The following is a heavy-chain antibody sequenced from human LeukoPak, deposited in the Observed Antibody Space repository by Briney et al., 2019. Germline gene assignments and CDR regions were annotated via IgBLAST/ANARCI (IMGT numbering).Heavy chain of an antibody. CDR2: IYYSGST. CDR3: TRHVYSNSWYET. J-gene: IGHJ5*02. CDR1: GGSISTYY. D-gene: IGHD6-13*01. Sequence: SETLSLTCTVSGGSISTYYWSWIRQPPGKGLEWIGYIYYSGSTNYNPSLKSRVTISVDTSKNQFSLKLSSVTAADTAVYYCTRHVYSNSWYETWGQGTLVTVSS. V-gene: IGHV4-59*08.